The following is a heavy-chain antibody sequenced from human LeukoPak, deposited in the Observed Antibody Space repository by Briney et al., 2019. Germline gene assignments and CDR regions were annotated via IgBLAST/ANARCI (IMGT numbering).Heavy chain of an antibody. CDR2: IYTSGST. CDR1: GGSISSYY. J-gene: IGHJ3*02. Sequence: KPSETLSLTCTVSGGSISSYYWSWIRQPAGKGLEWIGRIYTSGSTNYNPSLKSRVTMSVDTSKNQFSLKLSSVTAVDTAVHYCARRDLVVTNDAFDIWGQGTMVTVSS. CDR3: ARRDLVVTNDAFDI. V-gene: IGHV4-4*07. D-gene: IGHD2-2*01.